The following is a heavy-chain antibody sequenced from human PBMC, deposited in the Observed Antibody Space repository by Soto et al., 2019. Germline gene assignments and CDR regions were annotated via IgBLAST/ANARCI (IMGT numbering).Heavy chain of an antibody. D-gene: IGHD2-15*01. Sequence: QVQLVESGGGVVQPGRSLRLSCAASGFTFSSYAMHWVRQAPGKGLEWVAVISYDGSNKYYADSVKGRFTISRDNSKNTLYLQMNSLRAEDTAVYYCARGRPEGRGSYYYYYGMDVWGQGTTVTVSS. V-gene: IGHV3-30-3*01. CDR3: ARGRPEGRGSYYYYYGMDV. CDR2: ISYDGSNK. J-gene: IGHJ6*02. CDR1: GFTFSSYA.